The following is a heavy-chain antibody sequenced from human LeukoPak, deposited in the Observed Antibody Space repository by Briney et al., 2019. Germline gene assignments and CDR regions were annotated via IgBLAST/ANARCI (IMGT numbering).Heavy chain of an antibody. D-gene: IGHD6-13*01. CDR3: TTDQVGSSWPYYFDY. CDR2: IKSKTDGGTT. V-gene: IGHV3-15*01. Sequence: GGALRLSCAASEFTFSKAWMGWVRQAPGKGLEWVGRIKSKTDGGTTDYAAPVKGRFTISRDDSKNTLYLQMNSLKTEDTAVYYCTTDQVGSSWPYYFDYWGQGTLVTVSS. CDR1: EFTFSKAW. J-gene: IGHJ4*02.